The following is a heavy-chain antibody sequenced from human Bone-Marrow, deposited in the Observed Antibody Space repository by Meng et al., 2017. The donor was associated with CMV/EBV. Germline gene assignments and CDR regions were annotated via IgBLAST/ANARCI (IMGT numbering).Heavy chain of an antibody. CDR3: ARDDSGSYYGTFDH. CDR2: INPESGET. CDR1: GYTFTGYY. J-gene: IGHJ4*02. V-gene: IGHV1-2*02. Sequence: ASVKVSCKASGYTFTGYYIHWVRQAPGQGLEWVGWINPESGETNYARQFQGRVTMTRDKSISTVFMELRRVKLDDTAVFDCARDDSGSYYGTFDHWGQGSLVTVSS. D-gene: IGHD1-26*01.